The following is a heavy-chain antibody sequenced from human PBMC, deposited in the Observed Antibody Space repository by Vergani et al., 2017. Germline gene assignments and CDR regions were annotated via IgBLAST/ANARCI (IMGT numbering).Heavy chain of an antibody. CDR1: GFTFNQYS. J-gene: IGHJ1*01. D-gene: IGHD2-15*01. Sequence: QVQLVESGGGVVQPGRSLRLSCAASGFTFNQYSMHWVRQAPGKGLEWVAVTWYDGNNKQYADSVKGRFTISRDNSKSTLYLQMNSLRTEDTAVYYCATKSCGTLGCQIGYFREWGQGTLVTVSS. CDR2: TWYDGNNK. V-gene: IGHV3-33*01. CDR3: ATKSCGTLGCQIGYFRE.